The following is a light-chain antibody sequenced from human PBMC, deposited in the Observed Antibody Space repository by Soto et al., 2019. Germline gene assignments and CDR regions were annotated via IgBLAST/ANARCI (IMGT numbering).Light chain of an antibody. V-gene: IGKV1-5*03. CDR1: QSISTW. Sequence: DIQMTQSPSTLPASFGDRVTITWRASQSISTWLAWYQQKPGKAPNLLIYKASYLASGVPSRFSGGGSGTEFTLTISSLQTDDFATYYCQQYSSFPLTFGQGTRLEIK. CDR2: KAS. J-gene: IGKJ5*01. CDR3: QQYSSFPLT.